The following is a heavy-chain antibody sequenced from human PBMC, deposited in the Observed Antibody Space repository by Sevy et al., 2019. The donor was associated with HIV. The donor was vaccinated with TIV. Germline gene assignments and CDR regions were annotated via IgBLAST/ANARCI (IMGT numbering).Heavy chain of an antibody. CDR1: DYSISSGYY. CDR2: FYHGGGT. J-gene: IGHJ4*02. CDR3: ARLGAASNWYADY. V-gene: IGHV4-38-2*01. Sequence: SETLSLTCAVSDYSISSGYYWGWIRQPPGKGLEWIGSFYHGGGTYYSPSLRSRVTMSVDTSKNDLSLKLDSVTAADTAVYYCARLGAASNWYADYWGQGTLVTVSS. D-gene: IGHD6-13*01.